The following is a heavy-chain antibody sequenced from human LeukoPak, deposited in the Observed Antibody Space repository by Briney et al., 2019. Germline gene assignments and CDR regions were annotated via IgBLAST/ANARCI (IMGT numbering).Heavy chain of an antibody. CDR3: ARVKDPGGYYYYYYMDI. J-gene: IGHJ6*03. CDR2: IYYSGST. Sequence: SETLSLTCTVSGGSISSYYWSWIRQPPGKGLEWIGYIYYSGSTNYNPSLKSRVTISVDTSKSQFSLKVSSVTAADTAVYYCARVKDPGGYYYYYYMDIWGKGNTVTVSS. CDR1: GGSISSYY. V-gene: IGHV4-59*12. D-gene: IGHD3-16*01.